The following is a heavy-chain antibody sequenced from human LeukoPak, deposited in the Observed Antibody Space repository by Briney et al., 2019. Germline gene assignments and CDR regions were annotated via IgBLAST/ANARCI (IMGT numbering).Heavy chain of an antibody. J-gene: IGHJ1*01. Sequence: GGSLRLSCAASGFTFSSYWMHSVRHAPGKGLEWVARINSDGTDISYGDSVKGRFTISRDNAKNTLYLQMNSLRVEDTAVYYCARVGYYDSSNYYAYFQHWGQGTLVTVSS. D-gene: IGHD3-22*01. V-gene: IGHV3-74*01. CDR1: GFTFSSYW. CDR2: INSDGTDI. CDR3: ARVGYYDSSNYYAYFQH.